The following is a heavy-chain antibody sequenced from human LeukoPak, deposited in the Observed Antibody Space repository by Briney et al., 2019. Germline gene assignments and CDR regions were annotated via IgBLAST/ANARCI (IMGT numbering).Heavy chain of an antibody. CDR1: GYTFTGYY. Sequence: GASVKVSCKASGYTFTGYYMHWVRQAPGQGLERMGWINPNSGGTNYAQKFQGRVTMTRDTSISTAYMELSRLRSDDTAVYYCARGAIKYCSGGSCYQFDYWGQGTLVTVSS. CDR2: INPNSGGT. J-gene: IGHJ4*02. V-gene: IGHV1-2*02. D-gene: IGHD2-15*01. CDR3: ARGAIKYCSGGSCYQFDY.